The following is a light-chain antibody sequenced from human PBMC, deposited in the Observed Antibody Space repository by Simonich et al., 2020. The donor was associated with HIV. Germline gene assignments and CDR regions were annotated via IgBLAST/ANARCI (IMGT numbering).Light chain of an antibody. V-gene: IGLV4-69*01. J-gene: IGLJ3*02. CDR3: QTWGTGILV. CDR2: VKRDGSQ. CDR1: SGHSSYA. Sequence: QLVLTQSPSASASLGASVKLTCTLSSGHSSYAIAWHQQQPEKGPRYLMKVKRDGSQSEGDESPDRFSGSSSGAERYLTISSLQSEDETDYYCQTWGTGILVFGGGTKLTVL.